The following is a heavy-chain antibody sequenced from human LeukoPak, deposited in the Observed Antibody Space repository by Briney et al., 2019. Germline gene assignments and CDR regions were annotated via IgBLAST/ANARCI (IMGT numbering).Heavy chain of an antibody. Sequence: ASVKVSCKASGYTFTSYDINWVRQATGQGLEWMGWMNPNSGITGYAQKFQGRVTVTRNTSISTAYMELSSLRSEDTAVYYCARIGEYYDILAGDYWGQGTLVTVSS. CDR2: MNPNSGIT. J-gene: IGHJ4*02. CDR1: GYTFTSYD. CDR3: ARIGEYYDILAGDY. V-gene: IGHV1-8*01. D-gene: IGHD3-9*01.